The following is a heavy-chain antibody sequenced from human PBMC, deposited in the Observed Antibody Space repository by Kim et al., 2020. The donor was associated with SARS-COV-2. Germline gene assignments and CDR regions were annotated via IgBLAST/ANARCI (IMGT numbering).Heavy chain of an antibody. D-gene: IGHD6-13*01. CDR3: ARDQEQQLVLIRVAPDY. Sequence: GGSLRLSCAASGFTFSSYGMHWVRQAPGKGLEWVAVIWYDGSNKYYADSVKGRFTISRDNSKNTLYLQMNSLRAEDTAVYYCARDQEQQLVLIRVAPDYWGQGTLVTVSS. CDR2: IWYDGSNK. J-gene: IGHJ4*02. CDR1: GFTFSSYG. V-gene: IGHV3-33*01.